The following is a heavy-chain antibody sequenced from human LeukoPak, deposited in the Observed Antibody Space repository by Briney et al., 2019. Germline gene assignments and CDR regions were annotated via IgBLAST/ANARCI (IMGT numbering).Heavy chain of an antibody. J-gene: IGHJ4*02. CDR3: ASGYSGYVDY. Sequence: GGSLRLSCAASGFTFSHYYMSWIRQAPGKGLEWVSYISSSGSNIYYAVSVKGRFTISRDNAKNSLSLQMNSLRAEDMVVYYWASGYSGYVDYWGRGTMVTVSS. CDR2: ISSSGSNI. V-gene: IGHV3-11*01. CDR1: GFTFSHYY. D-gene: IGHD1-26*01.